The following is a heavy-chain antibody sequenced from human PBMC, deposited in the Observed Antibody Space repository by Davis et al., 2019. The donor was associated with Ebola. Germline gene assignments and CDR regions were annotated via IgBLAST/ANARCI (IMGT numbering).Heavy chain of an antibody. J-gene: IGHJ6*03. V-gene: IGHV1-18*01. CDR1: GGTFSSYA. Sequence: ASVKVSCKASGGTFSSYAISWVRQAPGQGLEWMGWISAYNGNTNYAQKLQGRVTMTTDTSTSTAYMELRSLRSDDTAVYYCARNLVAATYYMDVWGKGTTVTVSS. D-gene: IGHD2-15*01. CDR2: ISAYNGNT. CDR3: ARNLVAATYYMDV.